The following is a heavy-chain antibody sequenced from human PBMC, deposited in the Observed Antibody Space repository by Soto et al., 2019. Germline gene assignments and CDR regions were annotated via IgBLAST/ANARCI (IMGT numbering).Heavy chain of an antibody. CDR1: GFTFSSYG. V-gene: IGHV3-23*01. CDR2: ISGSGGST. J-gene: IGHJ6*02. Sequence: PGGSLRLSCAASGFTFSSYGMSWVRQAPGKGLEWVSAISGSGGSTYYADSVKGRFTISRDNSKNTLYLQMNSLRAEDTAVYYCAKGPYGDAYYYYGMDVWGPGTTVTVSS. CDR3: AKGPYGDAYYYYGMDV. D-gene: IGHD4-17*01.